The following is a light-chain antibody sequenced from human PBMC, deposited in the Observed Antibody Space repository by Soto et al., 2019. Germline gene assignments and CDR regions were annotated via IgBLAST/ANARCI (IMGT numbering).Light chain of an antibody. CDR1: NIGSKS. J-gene: IGLJ2*01. V-gene: IGLV3-21*04. CDR3: QVWDIGSGVA. Sequence: SYVLTQAPSVSVAPGKTATITCGGNNIGSKSEHWYQQKPGQAPVLVIYYDSDRPSGIPERFSGSNSGSTATLTISRVEAGDEADYYCQVWDIGSGVAFGGGTKVTVL. CDR2: YDS.